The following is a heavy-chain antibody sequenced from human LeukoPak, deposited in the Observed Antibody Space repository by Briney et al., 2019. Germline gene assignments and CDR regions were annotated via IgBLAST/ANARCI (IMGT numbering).Heavy chain of an antibody. CDR1: GGSISSYY. V-gene: IGHV4-59*01. Sequence: SETLSLTCTVSGGSISSYYWSWIRQPPGKGLEWIGYIYYSGSTNYNPSLKSRVTISVDTSKNQFSLKLSSVTAADTAVYYCARGGVGIAAAGFDYWGQGTLVTVSP. D-gene: IGHD6-13*01. CDR2: IYYSGST. CDR3: ARGGVGIAAAGFDY. J-gene: IGHJ4*02.